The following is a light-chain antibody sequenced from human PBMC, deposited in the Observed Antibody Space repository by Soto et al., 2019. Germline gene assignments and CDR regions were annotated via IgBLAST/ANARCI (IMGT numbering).Light chain of an antibody. V-gene: IGLV2-8*01. CDR3: SSYAGINNWV. Sequence: QSALTQPPSASGSPGQSVTISCTGTSSDIGADNHVSWYQQHPGKAPKLMIYAVSERPSGVPDRFSGSKSGNTASLTVSGLQAEDEADYYCSSYAGINNWVFGGGTKVTVL. J-gene: IGLJ3*02. CDR1: SSDIGADNH. CDR2: AVS.